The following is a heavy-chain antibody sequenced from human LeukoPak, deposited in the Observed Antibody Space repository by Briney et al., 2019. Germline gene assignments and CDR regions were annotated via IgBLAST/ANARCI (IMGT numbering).Heavy chain of an antibody. CDR2: ISYDGSNK. V-gene: IGHV3-30*18. D-gene: IGHD6-19*01. Sequence: GGSLRLSCAASGFTFSSYGMHWVRQAPGKGLEWVAVISYDGSNKYYADSVKGRFTISRDNSKNTLYLQMNSLRAEDTAVYYCAKPRGWLVPAYFDYWGQGTLVTVSS. J-gene: IGHJ4*02. CDR3: AKPRGWLVPAYFDY. CDR1: GFTFSSYG.